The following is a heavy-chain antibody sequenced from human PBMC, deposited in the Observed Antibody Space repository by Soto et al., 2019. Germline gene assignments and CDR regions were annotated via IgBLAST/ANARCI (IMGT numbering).Heavy chain of an antibody. D-gene: IGHD5-12*01. CDR2: ISWNSGSI. V-gene: IGHV3-9*01. Sequence: EVQLVESGGGLVQPGRSLRLSCAASGFTFDDYAMHWVRQAPGKGLEWVSGISWNSGSIGYADSVKGRFTISRDNAKNSLYLQMNSLRAEDTALYYRAKGEGYSGYDGPFDYWGQGTLVTVSS. J-gene: IGHJ4*02. CDR1: GFTFDDYA. CDR3: AKGEGYSGYDGPFDY.